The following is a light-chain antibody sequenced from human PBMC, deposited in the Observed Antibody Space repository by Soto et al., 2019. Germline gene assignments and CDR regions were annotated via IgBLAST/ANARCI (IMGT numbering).Light chain of an antibody. CDR3: VLYMGSGIWV. V-gene: IGLV8-61*01. J-gene: IGLJ3*02. CDR1: SGSVSTSYY. Sequence: QAVVTQEPSFSVSPGRTVTLTCGLGSGSVSTSYYPSWYQQTPGQAPRTLIYSTNTRSSGVPDRFSGSILGNKAALTITGAQADDESDYYCVLYMGSGIWVFGGGTKVTVL. CDR2: STN.